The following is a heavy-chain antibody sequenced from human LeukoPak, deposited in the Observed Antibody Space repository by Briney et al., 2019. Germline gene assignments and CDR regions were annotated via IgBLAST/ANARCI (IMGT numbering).Heavy chain of an antibody. D-gene: IGHD6-19*01. Sequence: GGSLRLSCAASGFTFSDYYMSWIRQAPGKGLEWVSYISSSSSYTNYADSVKGRFTISRDNAKNSLYLQMNSLRAEDTAVYYCARDGIAVAGDYLDYWGQGTLVTVSS. CDR1: GFTFSDYY. CDR2: ISSSSSYT. CDR3: ARDGIAVAGDYLDY. V-gene: IGHV3-11*05. J-gene: IGHJ4*02.